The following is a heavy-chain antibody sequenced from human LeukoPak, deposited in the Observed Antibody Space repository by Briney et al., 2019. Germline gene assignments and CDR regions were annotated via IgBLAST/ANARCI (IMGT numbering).Heavy chain of an antibody. CDR1: GYTFTDYY. CDR2: INPNSGGT. Sequence: ASVKVSCKASGYTFTDYYMHWVRQAPGQGLEWLGWINPNSGGTNYAQKFQGRVTMTRDTSISTVYMELSRLRSDDTAVYYCARGAHYHDSSEGSDYWGQGTLVTVSS. V-gene: IGHV1-2*02. J-gene: IGHJ4*02. D-gene: IGHD3-22*01. CDR3: ARGAHYHDSSEGSDY.